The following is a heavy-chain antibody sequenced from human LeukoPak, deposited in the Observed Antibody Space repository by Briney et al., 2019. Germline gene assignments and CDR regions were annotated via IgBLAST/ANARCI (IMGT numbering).Heavy chain of an antibody. CDR3: ARGLHFWSGYYGYYFDY. CDR2: IYYSGST. D-gene: IGHD3-3*02. J-gene: IGHJ4*02. V-gene: IGHV4-59*01. Sequence: PSETLSLTCTVSGGSISSYYWSWIRQPPGKGLEWIGYIYYSGSTNYNPSLKGRVTISVDTSKNQFSLKLSSVTAADTAVYYCARGLHFWSGYYGYYFDYWGQGTLVTVSS. CDR1: GGSISSYY.